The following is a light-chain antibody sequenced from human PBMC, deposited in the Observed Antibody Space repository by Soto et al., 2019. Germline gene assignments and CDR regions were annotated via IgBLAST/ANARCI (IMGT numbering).Light chain of an antibody. Sequence: DIQMTQSPSTLSAFVGDRVTITCRASQSISSWLAWYQQKPGKAPKLLIYKASSLESGVPSRFSGSGSETEFTLTISSLQPDDFATYYCQQYNSYSLTFGQGTKVEIK. V-gene: IGKV1-5*03. CDR3: QQYNSYSLT. J-gene: IGKJ1*01. CDR1: QSISSW. CDR2: KAS.